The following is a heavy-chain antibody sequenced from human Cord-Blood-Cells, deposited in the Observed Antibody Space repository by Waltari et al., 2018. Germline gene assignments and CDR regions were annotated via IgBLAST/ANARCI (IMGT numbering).Heavy chain of an antibody. Sequence: QVQLVQSGAEVKKPGASVKVSCKASGYTFTSYDINWVRQATGQGLEWMGWMNPNSGNTGYAQKFQCRVTITRNTSISTAYMELSSLRSEDTAGYYCARGSLGIGSYGYWGQGTLVTVSS. CDR2: MNPNSGNT. CDR1: GYTFTSYD. D-gene: IGHD1-26*01. CDR3: ARGSLGIGSYGY. V-gene: IGHV1-8*03. J-gene: IGHJ4*02.